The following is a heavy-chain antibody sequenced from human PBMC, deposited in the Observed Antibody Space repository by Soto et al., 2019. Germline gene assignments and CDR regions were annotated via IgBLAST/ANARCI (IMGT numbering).Heavy chain of an antibody. V-gene: IGHV4-34*01. J-gene: IGHJ5*02. CDR2: INHSGST. D-gene: IGHD2-2*01. CDR1: GGSFSGYY. Sequence: SETLSLTCAVYGGSFSGYYWSWIRQPPGKGLKWIGEINHSGSTNYNPSLKSRVTISVDTSKNKLSLKLSSVTAADTALYYCARGRIVVVPAAIKNWFDPWGQGTLVTVS. CDR3: ARGRIVVVPAAIKNWFDP.